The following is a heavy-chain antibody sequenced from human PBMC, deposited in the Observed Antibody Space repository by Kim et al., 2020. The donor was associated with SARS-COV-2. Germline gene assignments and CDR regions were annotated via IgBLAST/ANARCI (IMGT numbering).Heavy chain of an antibody. V-gene: IGHV3-23*01. CDR3: AKDQSIYYDSSGYPFDY. Sequence: VKGRFTISRDNSKNTLYLQMNSLRAEDTAVYYCAKDQSIYYDSSGYPFDYWGQGTLVTVSS. J-gene: IGHJ4*02. D-gene: IGHD3-22*01.